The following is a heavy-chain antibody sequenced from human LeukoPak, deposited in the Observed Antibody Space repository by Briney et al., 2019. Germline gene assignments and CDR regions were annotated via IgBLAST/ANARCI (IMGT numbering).Heavy chain of an antibody. CDR2: ISSSGSTI. Sequence: GGSLRLSCAASGFTFSSYEMNWVRQAPGKGLEWVSYISSSGSTIYHADSVKGRFTISRDNAENSLYLQMNSLRAEDTAVYYCARDGWGGYPDYWGQGTLVTVSS. V-gene: IGHV3-48*03. J-gene: IGHJ4*02. CDR3: ARDGWGGYPDY. CDR1: GFTFSSYE. D-gene: IGHD6-19*01.